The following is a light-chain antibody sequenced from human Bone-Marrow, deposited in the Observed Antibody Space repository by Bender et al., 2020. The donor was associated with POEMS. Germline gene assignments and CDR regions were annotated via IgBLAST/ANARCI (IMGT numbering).Light chain of an antibody. Sequence: SPELTQPPSVSVSPGQTARITCSGDGLSKQYACWYQQKPGQSPVLVIYQDSKRPSGVPDRFSGSKSGTSASVVISGLRSEDEADYYCAAWDDSLSGWAFGGGTKLTVL. CDR1: GLSKQY. CDR3: AAWDDSLSGWA. J-gene: IGLJ3*02. CDR2: QDS. V-gene: IGLV3-1*01.